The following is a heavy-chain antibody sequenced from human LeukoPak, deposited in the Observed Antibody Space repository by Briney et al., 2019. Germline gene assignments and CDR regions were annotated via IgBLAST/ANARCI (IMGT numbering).Heavy chain of an antibody. J-gene: IGHJ1*01. D-gene: IGHD2-15*01. CDR3: ARARVGDCSGGSCYSGGHFQH. Sequence: GASVKVSCKASGYTFTSYAMHWVRQAPGQRLEWMGWINAGNANTKYSQKFQGRVTINRDTSASTAYMELSSLRSEDTAVYYCARARVGDCSGGSCYSGGHFQHWGQGTLVTVSS. CDR2: INAGNANT. V-gene: IGHV1-3*01. CDR1: GYTFTSYA.